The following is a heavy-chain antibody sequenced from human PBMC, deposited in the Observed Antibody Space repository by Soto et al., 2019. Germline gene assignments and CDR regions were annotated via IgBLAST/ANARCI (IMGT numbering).Heavy chain of an antibody. CDR1: GFTFSNYA. J-gene: IGHJ4*02. CDR2: ISGSGGST. D-gene: IGHD6-13*01. Sequence: EVQLLESGGGLVQPGGSLRLSCAASGFTFSNYAVTWVRRAPGKGLEWVSTISGSGGSTYYADSVKGRFTISRDNSKNTLSLQMNSLRAEDTAVYYCAKDKGSSWYEIDYWGQGTLVTVSS. V-gene: IGHV3-23*01. CDR3: AKDKGSSWYEIDY.